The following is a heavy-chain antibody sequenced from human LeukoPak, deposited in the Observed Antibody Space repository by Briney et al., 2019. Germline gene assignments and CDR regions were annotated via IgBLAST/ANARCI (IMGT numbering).Heavy chain of an antibody. D-gene: IGHD4-11*01. CDR1: RGSISSGDYY. J-gene: IGHJ4*02. CDR2: IYYSGST. Sequence: PSETLSHICTVSRGSISSGDYYWSWIRQPPGKGLEWIGYIYYSGSTYYNPSLKSRVTISVDTSKNQFSLKLSSVTAADTAVYYCARETKGYSNFDYWGQGTLVTVSS. V-gene: IGHV4-30-4*08. CDR3: ARETKGYSNFDY.